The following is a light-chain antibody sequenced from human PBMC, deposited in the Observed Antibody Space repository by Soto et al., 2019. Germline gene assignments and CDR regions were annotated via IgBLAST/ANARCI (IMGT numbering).Light chain of an antibody. CDR2: NNT. CDR3: QSFDTGLTGPI. V-gene: IGLV1-40*01. J-gene: IGLJ2*01. Sequence: QSVLTQPPSVSAAPGQRVNISCNGSNSNIGAHYEVHWYQQFPGTAPKLIISNNTNRPSGVPDRFSGSRSCSSASLAITGLQAEDEVDYDCQSFDTGLTGPILGIGTKLTVL. CDR1: NSNIGAHYE.